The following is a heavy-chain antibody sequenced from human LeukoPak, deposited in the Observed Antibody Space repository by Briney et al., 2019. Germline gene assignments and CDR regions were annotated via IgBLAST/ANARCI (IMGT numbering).Heavy chain of an antibody. CDR2: ISAKTGNT. V-gene: IGHV1-18*01. D-gene: IGHD6-25*01. CDR3: ARGGYPYSHGMDV. CDR1: GYNFNNYG. J-gene: IGHJ6*02. Sequence: GASVKVSCKASGYNFNNYGVSWVRQAPGQGLEWMGWISAKTGNTNYAQKVQGRVTMTTDTSTTTAYMELRSLGSDDTAVYYCARGGYPYSHGMDVWGQGTTVTVSS.